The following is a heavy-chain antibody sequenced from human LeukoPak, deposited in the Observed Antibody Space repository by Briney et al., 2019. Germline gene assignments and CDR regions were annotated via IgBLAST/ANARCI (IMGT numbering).Heavy chain of an antibody. CDR2: ISSSSSYI. V-gene: IGHV3-21*01. Sequence: GGSLRLSCAASGFTFSSYAMTWVRQAPGKGLEWVSSISSSSSYIYYADSVKGRFTISRDNAKNSLYLQMNSLRAEDTAVYYCASAPQAYDFWSGYYNDYWGQGTLVTVSS. CDR1: GFTFSSYA. CDR3: ASAPQAYDFWSGYYNDY. D-gene: IGHD3-3*01. J-gene: IGHJ4*02.